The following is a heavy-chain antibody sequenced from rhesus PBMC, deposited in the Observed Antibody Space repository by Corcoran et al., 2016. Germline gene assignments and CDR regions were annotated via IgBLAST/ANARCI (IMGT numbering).Heavy chain of an antibody. Sequence: QVQLQESGPGLVKPSETLSLTCAVSGYSISSGYYWGWIRQPPGKGLEYIGDISGTSGNTYYHPSLKSRVTISKNTSKNRFSLKLSSVTAADTAVYYCARQSQHNSVDVWGRGVLVTVSS. CDR3: ARQSQHNSVDV. D-gene: IGHD1-20*01. V-gene: IGHV4-99*01. J-gene: IGHJ5-2*02. CDR1: GYSISSGYY. CDR2: ISGTSGNT.